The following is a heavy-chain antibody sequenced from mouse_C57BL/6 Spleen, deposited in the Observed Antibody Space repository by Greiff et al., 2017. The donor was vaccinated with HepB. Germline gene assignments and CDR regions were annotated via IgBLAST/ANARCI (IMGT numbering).Heavy chain of an antibody. Sequence: EVQLQQSGPELVKPGASVKMSCKASGYTFTDYNMHWVKQSHGKSLEWIGYINPNNGGTSYNQKFKGKATLTVNKSSSTAYMELRSLTSEDSAVYYCARAYGSSLYYFDYWGQGTTLTVSS. V-gene: IGHV1-22*01. CDR1: GYTFTDYN. CDR2: INPNNGGT. J-gene: IGHJ2*01. CDR3: ARAYGSSLYYFDY. D-gene: IGHD1-1*01.